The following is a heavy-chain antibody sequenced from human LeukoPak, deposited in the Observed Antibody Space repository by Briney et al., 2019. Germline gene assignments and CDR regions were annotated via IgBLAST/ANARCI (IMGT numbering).Heavy chain of an antibody. V-gene: IGHV3-64D*06. J-gene: IGHJ4*02. D-gene: IGHD1-26*01. CDR2: ISSNGGST. CDR3: VSISGSYHFDY. Sequence: GGSLRLSCSASGFTLSSYAMHWVRQAPGKGLEYVSAISSNGGSTYYADSVKGRFTISRDNSKNTLYLQMSSLRAEDTAVYYCVSISGSYHFDYWGQGTLVTVSS. CDR1: GFTLSSYA.